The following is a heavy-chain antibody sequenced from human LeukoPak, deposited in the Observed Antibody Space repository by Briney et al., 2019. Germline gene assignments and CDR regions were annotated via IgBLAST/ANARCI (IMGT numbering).Heavy chain of an antibody. CDR1: GFTFSSYG. D-gene: IGHD3-10*01. Sequence: GGSLRLSCAASGFTFSSYGMHWVRQAPGKGLEWVAFIRYDGSNKYYADSVKGRFTISRDNSKNTLYLQMNSLRAEGTAVYYCAKDGAYYYGSGSYYPLPDYWGQGTLVTVSS. CDR2: IRYDGSNK. V-gene: IGHV3-30*02. J-gene: IGHJ4*02. CDR3: AKDGAYYYGSGSYYPLPDY.